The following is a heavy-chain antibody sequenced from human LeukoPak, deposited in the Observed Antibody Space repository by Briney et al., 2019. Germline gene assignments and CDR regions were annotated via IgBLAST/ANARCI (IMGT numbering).Heavy chain of an antibody. CDR2: ISADSATT. CDR1: GFTFSSYN. CDR3: ARKSASGNYPLDY. V-gene: IGHV3-23*01. J-gene: IGHJ4*02. D-gene: IGHD3-10*01. Sequence: GGSLRLSCAASGFTFSSYNMNWVRQAPGKGLEWVSVISADSATTFYADSVKGRFTISRDNAKNTVFLQMSSLRAEDTALYYCARKSASGNYPLDYWGQGTLVTVSS.